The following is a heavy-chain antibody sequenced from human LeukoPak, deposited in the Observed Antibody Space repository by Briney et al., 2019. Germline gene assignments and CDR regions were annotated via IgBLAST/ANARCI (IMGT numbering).Heavy chain of an antibody. CDR1: GGSFSGYY. Sequence: KPSETLSLTCAVYGGSFSGYYWSWIRQPPGKGLEWIGEINHSGSTNYNPSLKSRVTISVDTSKNQFSLKLSSVTAADTAVYYCARPYYGSGSYPYWGQGTLVTVSS. CDR2: INHSGST. J-gene: IGHJ4*02. D-gene: IGHD3-10*01. CDR3: ARPYYGSGSYPY. V-gene: IGHV4-34*01.